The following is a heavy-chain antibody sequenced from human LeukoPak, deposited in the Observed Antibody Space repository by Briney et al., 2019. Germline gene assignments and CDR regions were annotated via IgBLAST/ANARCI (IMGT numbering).Heavy chain of an antibody. V-gene: IGHV3-21*01. CDR1: GFTFSSYS. CDR2: ISSSSSYI. CDR3: ARVERSWFDP. J-gene: IGHJ5*02. Sequence: GGSLRLSCAASGFTFSSYSMNWVRQAPGKGLEWVSSISSSSSYIYYADSVKGRLTISRDNAKNSLYLQMNSLRADDTAVYYCARVERSWFDPWGQGTLVTVSS. D-gene: IGHD3-3*01.